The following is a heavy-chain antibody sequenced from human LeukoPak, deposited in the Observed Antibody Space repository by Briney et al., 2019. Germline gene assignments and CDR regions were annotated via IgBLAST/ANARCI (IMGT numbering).Heavy chain of an antibody. Sequence: GGSLRLSCAASGFTFSSHWTTWVRQAPGKGLEWVAYMKEDGSEIYYVDSVKGRFTISRDNANNSLYLQMNSLRAEDTALYYCARGVYQFDYWGQGTLATVSS. D-gene: IGHD3-16*02. CDR1: GFTFSSHW. J-gene: IGHJ4*02. CDR3: ARGVYQFDY. V-gene: IGHV3-7*01. CDR2: MKEDGSEI.